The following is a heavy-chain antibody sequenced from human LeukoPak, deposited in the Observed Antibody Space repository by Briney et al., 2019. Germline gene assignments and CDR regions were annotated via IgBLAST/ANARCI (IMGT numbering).Heavy chain of an antibody. CDR2: INPSGGST. D-gene: IGHD3-22*01. Sequence: GSVKVSCKASGYTFTSYYMHWVRQAPGQGLEWMGIINPSGGSTSYAQKFQGRVTMTRDMSTSTVYMELSSLRSEDTAVYYCARVSGWYYYYMDVWGKGTTVTVSS. CDR1: GYTFTSYY. J-gene: IGHJ6*03. V-gene: IGHV1-46*01. CDR3: ARVSGWYYYYMDV.